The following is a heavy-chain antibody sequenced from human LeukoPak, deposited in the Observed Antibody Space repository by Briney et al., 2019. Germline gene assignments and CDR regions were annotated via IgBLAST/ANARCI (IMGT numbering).Heavy chain of an antibody. CDR2: IYSGGSS. D-gene: IGHD3-3*01. J-gene: IGHJ4*02. CDR3: TRDFSY. V-gene: IGHV3-66*02. Sequence: GGSLRLSCAASGFTVSDNYMNWVRQAPGKGLQWVSVIYSGGSSYYADSVKGRFTISRDNSKNTLYLQMNSLRAEDTAVYYRTRDFSYWGQGTLVTVSS. CDR1: GFTVSDNY.